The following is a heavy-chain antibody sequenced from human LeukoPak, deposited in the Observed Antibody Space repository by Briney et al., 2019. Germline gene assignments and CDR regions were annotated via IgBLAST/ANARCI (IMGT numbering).Heavy chain of an antibody. J-gene: IGHJ5*02. Sequence: SETLSLTCAVSGYSISSGYYWGWIRQPPGKGLEWIGSIYHSGSTYYNPSLKSRVTIPVDTSKNQFSLKLSSVTAADTAVYYCARVGATTRWFDPWGQGTLVTVSS. V-gene: IGHV4-38-2*01. CDR2: IYHSGST. CDR1: GYSISSGYY. CDR3: ARVGATTRWFDP. D-gene: IGHD1-26*01.